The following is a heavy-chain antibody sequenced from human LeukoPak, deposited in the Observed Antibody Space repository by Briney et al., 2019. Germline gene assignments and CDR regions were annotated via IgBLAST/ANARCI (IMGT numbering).Heavy chain of an antibody. CDR3: AGTYYYDSSGYYPAFDY. Sequence: ASVKVSCKASGYSFTDYAMHWVRQAPGQRLEWMGWTNAANGSTKYSQNFQGRVTITRDTSASTAYMELSSLRSEDTAVYYCAGTYYYDSSGYYPAFDYWGQGTLVTVSS. D-gene: IGHD3-22*01. V-gene: IGHV1-3*01. CDR2: TNAANGST. J-gene: IGHJ4*02. CDR1: GYSFTDYA.